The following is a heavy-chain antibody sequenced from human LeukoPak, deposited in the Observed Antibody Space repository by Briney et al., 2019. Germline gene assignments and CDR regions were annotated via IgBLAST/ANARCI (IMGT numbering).Heavy chain of an antibody. Sequence: GGSLRLSCAASGFTFRDYYMSWLRRAPGKGLEGVTYTSSSGSTIYYADSVKGRFTTSRDNAKNSLYLQMNSLRAEDTAVYYCARGTVVTRASYYFQHWGQGTLVTVSS. J-gene: IGHJ1*01. CDR2: TSSSGSTI. CDR1: GFTFRDYY. CDR3: ARGTVVTRASYYFQH. D-gene: IGHD4-23*01. V-gene: IGHV3-11*01.